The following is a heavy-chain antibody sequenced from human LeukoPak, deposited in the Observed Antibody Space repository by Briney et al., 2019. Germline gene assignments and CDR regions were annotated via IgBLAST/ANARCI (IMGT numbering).Heavy chain of an antibody. CDR3: ARDGGTVTSGNWFDP. V-gene: IGHV3-21*01. CDR1: GFTFSSYS. J-gene: IGHJ5*02. D-gene: IGHD4-17*01. Sequence: GGSLRLSCAASGFTFSSYSMNWVRQAPGKGLEWVSSISSSSSYIYYADSVKGRFTISRDNAKNSLYLQMNSLRAEDTAVYYCARDGGTVTSGNWFDPWGQGTLVTVSS. CDR2: ISSSSSYI.